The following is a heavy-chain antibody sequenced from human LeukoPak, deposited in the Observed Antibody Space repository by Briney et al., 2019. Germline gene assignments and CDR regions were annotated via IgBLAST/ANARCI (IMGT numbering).Heavy chain of an antibody. J-gene: IGHJ4*02. CDR1: GFIFSNAW. CDR3: TTDRNRGAMVSNY. V-gene: IGHV3-15*01. D-gene: IGHD5-18*01. Sequence: GGSLRLSCAASGFIFSNAWMSWVRQAPGKGREWVGRVKSKIDGGTTDYAAPVKGRFTISRDDSKNTLYLQMNSLKTEDTAVYYCTTDRNRGAMVSNYWGQGTLVTVSS. CDR2: VKSKIDGGTT.